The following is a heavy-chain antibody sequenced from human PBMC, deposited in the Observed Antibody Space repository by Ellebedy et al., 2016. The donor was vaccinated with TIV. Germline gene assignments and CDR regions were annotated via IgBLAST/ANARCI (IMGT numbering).Heavy chain of an antibody. Sequence: GESLKISCAASGFTFSSYWMHWVRQAPGKGLVWVSRINSDGSSTSYADSVKGRFTISRDNAKNTLYLRMNSLRDEDTAMYYCARVIVVLNDAFDMWGQGTVVTVSS. V-gene: IGHV3-74*01. D-gene: IGHD3-22*01. J-gene: IGHJ3*02. CDR2: INSDGSST. CDR3: ARVIVVLNDAFDM. CDR1: GFTFSSYW.